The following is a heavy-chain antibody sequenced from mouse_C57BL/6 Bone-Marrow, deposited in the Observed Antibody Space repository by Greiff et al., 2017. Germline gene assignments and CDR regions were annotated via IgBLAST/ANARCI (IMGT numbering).Heavy chain of an antibody. Sequence: EVKLMESGGDLVKPGGSLKLSCAASGFTFSSYGMSWVRQTPDKRLEWVATISSGGSYTYYPDSVKGRFTISRDNAKNTLYLQMSSLKSEDTAMYYCARHDGYYFYWGQGTTLTVSS. V-gene: IGHV5-6*01. D-gene: IGHD2-3*01. CDR2: ISSGGSYT. CDR1: GFTFSSYG. J-gene: IGHJ2*01. CDR3: ARHDGYYFY.